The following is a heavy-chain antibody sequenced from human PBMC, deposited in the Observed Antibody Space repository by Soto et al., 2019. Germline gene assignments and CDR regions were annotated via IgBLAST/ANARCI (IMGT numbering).Heavy chain of an antibody. D-gene: IGHD4-17*01. CDR3: AKGLFDYGDYGGIGPFDY. V-gene: IGHV3-23*01. CDR2: ISGSGGST. Sequence: GGSLRLSCAASGFTFSSYAMSWVRQAPGKGLEWVSAISGSGGSTYYADSVKGRFTISRDNSKNTLYLQMNSLRAEDTAVYYCAKGLFDYGDYGGIGPFDYWGQGTLVTVSS. CDR1: GFTFSSYA. J-gene: IGHJ4*02.